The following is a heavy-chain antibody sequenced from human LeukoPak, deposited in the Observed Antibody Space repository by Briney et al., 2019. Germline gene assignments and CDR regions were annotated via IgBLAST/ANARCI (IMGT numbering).Heavy chain of an antibody. CDR1: GFTFDDYA. J-gene: IGHJ4*02. Sequence: PGGSLRLSCAASGFTFDDYAMHWVRQAPGKGLEWVSGISWNSGSIDYADSVKGRFTISRDNAKNSLYLQMNSLRAEDTALYYCAKGARTTVTTFLSPFDYWGQGTLVTVSS. CDR3: AKGARTTVTTFLSPFDY. CDR2: ISWNSGSI. D-gene: IGHD4-17*01. V-gene: IGHV3-9*01.